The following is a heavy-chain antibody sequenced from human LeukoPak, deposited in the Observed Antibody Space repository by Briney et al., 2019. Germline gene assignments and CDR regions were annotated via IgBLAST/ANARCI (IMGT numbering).Heavy chain of an antibody. CDR2: ISSSSSYI. CDR1: GFTFSSYS. V-gene: IGHV3-21*04. J-gene: IGHJ6*02. D-gene: IGHD4-17*01. Sequence: GGSLRLSCAASGFTFSSYSMNWVRQAPGKGLEWVSSISSSSSYIYYADSVKGRFTISRDNSKNTLYLQMNSLRAEDTAIYYCAKTYGDQDYHYYYNMNVWGQGTTVTVSS. CDR3: AKTYGDQDYHYYYNMNV.